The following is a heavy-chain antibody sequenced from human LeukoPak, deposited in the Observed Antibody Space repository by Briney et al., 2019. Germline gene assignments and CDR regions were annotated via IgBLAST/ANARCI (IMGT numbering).Heavy chain of an antibody. D-gene: IGHD5/OR15-5a*01. CDR1: GFNFANHA. V-gene: IGHV3-23*01. J-gene: IGHJ6*02. CDR2: ISGGGDIT. Sequence: PGGSLRLSCAASGFNFANHAMSWVRQTAGKGLEWVSAISGGGDITYYADSVKGRFTISRDNSKNTLYLQMNSLRAEDTAVYYCARVGRLGMDVWGQGTTVTVSS. CDR3: ARVGRLGMDV.